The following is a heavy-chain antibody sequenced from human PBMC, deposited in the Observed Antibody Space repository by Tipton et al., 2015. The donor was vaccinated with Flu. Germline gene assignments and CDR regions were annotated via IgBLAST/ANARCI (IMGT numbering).Heavy chain of an antibody. Sequence: SLRLSCVAPGFTFSSYDMHWVRQATGKGLEWVSAINTGGNTFYPDSVKGRFTISRENAKNSLYLQLNSLRAGDMAVYYCARAGNNYYGMDVWGQGTTVTVPS. V-gene: IGHV3-13*01. CDR3: ARAGNNYYGMDV. J-gene: IGHJ6*02. CDR1: GFTFSSYD. D-gene: IGHD1/OR15-1a*01. CDR2: INTGGNT.